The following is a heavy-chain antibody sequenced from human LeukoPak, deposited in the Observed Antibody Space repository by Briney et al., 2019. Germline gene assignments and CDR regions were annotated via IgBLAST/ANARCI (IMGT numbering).Heavy chain of an antibody. Sequence: PGGSLRLSCAASGFTFSSYSMNWVRQAPGKGLEWVSSISSSSTYIYYADSVKGRFTISRDKAKNSLYLQMNSLRAEDTAVYYCARDLTTVTTAVFAYWGQGTLVPVSS. D-gene: IGHD4-11*01. CDR1: GFTFSSYS. V-gene: IGHV3-21*06. J-gene: IGHJ4*02. CDR3: ARDLTTVTTAVFAY. CDR2: ISSSSTYI.